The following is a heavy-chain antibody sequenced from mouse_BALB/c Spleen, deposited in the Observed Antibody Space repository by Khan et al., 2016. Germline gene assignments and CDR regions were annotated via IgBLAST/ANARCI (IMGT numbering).Heavy chain of an antibody. CDR1: GYTFTRFW. D-gene: IGHD2-10*02. Sequence: VQLQESGAELAKPGASVKMSCKASGYTFTRFWMHWVKQRPGQGLEWIGYINPGSNYTDYNQNFKDKATLTADKSSSTAYMLLSSLTSEDSAVYFCARWGYDNYLYQAMDYWGQGISVTVSS. CDR2: INPGSNYT. J-gene: IGHJ4*01. CDR3: ARWGYDNYLYQAMDY. V-gene: IGHV1-7*01.